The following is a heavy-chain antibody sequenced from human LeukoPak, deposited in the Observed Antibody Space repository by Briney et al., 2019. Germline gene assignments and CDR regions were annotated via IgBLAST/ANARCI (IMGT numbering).Heavy chain of an antibody. V-gene: IGHV4-31*03. CDR2: IYYSGST. D-gene: IGHD3-10*01. CDR3: ARDHTDYYGSGSQGGWFDP. Sequence: SQTLSLTCTVSGGSISSGGYYWSWIRQHPGKGLEWIGYIYYSGSTYYNPSLKSRVTISVDTSKNQFSLKLSSVTAADTAVYYCARDHTDYYGSGSQGGWFDPWGQGTLVTVSS. CDR1: GGSISSGGYY. J-gene: IGHJ5*02.